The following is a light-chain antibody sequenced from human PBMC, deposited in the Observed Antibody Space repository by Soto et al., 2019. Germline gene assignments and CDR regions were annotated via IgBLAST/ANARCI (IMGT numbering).Light chain of an antibody. CDR3: QQFNNWPPFP. V-gene: IGKV3D-15*01. J-gene: IGKJ5*01. Sequence: EIVMTQSPATLSVSPGGTATLSCRASQSVSSNLAWYQQKPGQPPRLIIYYASIRATGVPARFSGSGSGTEFTLTISSLQSEDFAVYYCQQFNNWPPFPFGQGTRLEIK. CDR2: YAS. CDR1: QSVSSN.